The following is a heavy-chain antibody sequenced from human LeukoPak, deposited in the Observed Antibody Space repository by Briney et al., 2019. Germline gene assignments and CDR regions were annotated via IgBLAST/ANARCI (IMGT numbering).Heavy chain of an antibody. J-gene: IGHJ3*02. CDR3: ARERPMIVVVTYQGAFDI. CDR1: GGSISSSSYY. Sequence: SETLSLTCTVSGGSISSSSYYWGWIRQPPGKGLEWIGSIYYSGSTYYNPPLKSRVTISVDTSKNQFSLKLSSVTAADTAVYYCARERPMIVVVTYQGAFDIWGQGTMVTVSS. V-gene: IGHV4-39*07. CDR2: IYYSGST. D-gene: IGHD3-22*01.